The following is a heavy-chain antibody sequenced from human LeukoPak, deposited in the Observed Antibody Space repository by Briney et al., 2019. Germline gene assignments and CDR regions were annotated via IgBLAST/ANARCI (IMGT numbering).Heavy chain of an antibody. D-gene: IGHD3-22*01. CDR3: AKDMTDSSGYYLGGFDY. CDR2: ISWDGGST. V-gene: IGHV3-43D*03. J-gene: IGHJ4*02. Sequence: GGSLRLSCAASGFTFDDYAMHWVRQAPGKGLKWVSLISWDGGSTYYADSVKGRFTISRDNSKNSLYLQMNSLRAEDTALYYCAKDMTDSSGYYLGGFDYWGQGTLVTVSS. CDR1: GFTFDDYA.